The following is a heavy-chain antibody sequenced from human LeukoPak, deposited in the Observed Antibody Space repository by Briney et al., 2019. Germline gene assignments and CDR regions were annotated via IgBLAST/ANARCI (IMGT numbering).Heavy chain of an antibody. J-gene: IGHJ4*02. CDR3: AREYSASEH. D-gene: IGHD5-12*01. CDR2: IDPYTGNT. V-gene: IGHV1-2*02. CDR1: GYTFVGYY. Sequence: WASVKVSCKGSGYTFVGYYLHWVRQAPGQGLEWMAWIDPYTGNTHYAQKFQGRITVTRDTSVSTTYMELSWLTSDDTARYYCAREYSASEHWGQGTLVTVSS.